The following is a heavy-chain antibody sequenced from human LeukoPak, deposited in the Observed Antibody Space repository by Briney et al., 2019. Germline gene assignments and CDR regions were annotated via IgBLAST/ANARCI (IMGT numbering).Heavy chain of an antibody. V-gene: IGHV3-66*01. CDR2: IYGGGST. CDR1: GFTVRNNY. J-gene: IGHJ4*02. D-gene: IGHD3-10*01. CDR3: ATGERMVRGDGVDY. Sequence: GGSLRLSCAASGFTVRNNYMSWVRQAPGKGLERVSVIYGGGSTYYADSVKGRFTISRDNSKNTLYLQMNSLRAEDTAVYFCATGERMVRGDGVDYWGQGTLVTVSS.